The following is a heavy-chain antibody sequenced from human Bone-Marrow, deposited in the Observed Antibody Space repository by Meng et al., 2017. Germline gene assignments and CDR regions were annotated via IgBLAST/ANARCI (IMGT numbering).Heavy chain of an antibody. Sequence: AQLVESGGGVVQPGRSLRFSCAASGFTFSSDAMHWVRQAPGKGLEWVAVISYDGSNKYYADSVKGRFTISRDNSKNTLYLQMNSLRAEDTAVYYCARVHFDYWGQGTLVTVSS. CDR2: ISYDGSNK. V-gene: IGHV3-30*01. CDR1: GFTFSSDA. CDR3: ARVHFDY. J-gene: IGHJ4*02.